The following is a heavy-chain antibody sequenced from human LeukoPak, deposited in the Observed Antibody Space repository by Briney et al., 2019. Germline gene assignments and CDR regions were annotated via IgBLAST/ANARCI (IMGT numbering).Heavy chain of an antibody. CDR2: IRYDGSNK. CDR1: GFTFSSYG. J-gene: IGHJ4*02. V-gene: IGHV3-30*02. Sequence: GGSLRLSCAASGFTFSSYGMHWVRQAPGKGLEWVAFIRYDGSNKYYADSVKGRFTISRDNSKNTLYLRMNSLRAEDTAVYYCAKEHGRTSHWFDYWGQGTLVTVSS. CDR3: AKEHGRTSHWFDY. D-gene: IGHD2-2*01.